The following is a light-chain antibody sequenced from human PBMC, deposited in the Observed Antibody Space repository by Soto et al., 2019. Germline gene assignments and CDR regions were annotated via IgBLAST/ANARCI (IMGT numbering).Light chain of an antibody. Sequence: EIGLTQSPGTLSLSPGERATLSCRARQSVSSSYLAWYQQKPGQAPRLLIYGASSRATGIPDRFSGSGSGTDFTLTITSLQSEDFAVYYCQQYDNWPPWTFGQGTTVDIK. CDR3: QQYDNWPPWT. CDR2: GAS. J-gene: IGKJ1*01. V-gene: IGKV3-20*01. CDR1: QSVSSSY.